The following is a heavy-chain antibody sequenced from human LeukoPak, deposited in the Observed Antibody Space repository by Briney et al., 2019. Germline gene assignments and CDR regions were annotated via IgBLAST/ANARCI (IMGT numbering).Heavy chain of an antibody. Sequence: ASVKVSCKVSGYTLTELSMHWVRQAPGKGLEWMGGIIPIFGTANYAQKFQGRVTITADESTSTAYMELSSLRSEDTAVYYCARGSLFYWGQGTLVTVSS. CDR3: ARGSLFY. V-gene: IGHV1-69*13. D-gene: IGHD2-21*01. J-gene: IGHJ4*02. CDR2: IIPIFGTA. CDR1: GYTLTELS.